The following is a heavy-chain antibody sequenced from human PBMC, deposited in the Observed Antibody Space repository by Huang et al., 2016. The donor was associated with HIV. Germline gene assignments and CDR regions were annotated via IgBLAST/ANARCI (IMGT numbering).Heavy chain of an antibody. V-gene: IGHV4-34*01. Sequence: QVQLEQWGAGLLKPSETLSLTCAVYYGSFSGHSWNWIRQSPGKGLELIGQINHGGTTDYNPSLKSRGNISVDTSKNQFSLKLNSVTAADTAVYYCAREVMITFGEPFDPWGHGNLVIVSS. J-gene: IGHJ5*02. CDR3: AREVMITFGEPFDP. CDR1: YGSFSGHS. CDR2: INHGGTT. D-gene: IGHD3-16*01.